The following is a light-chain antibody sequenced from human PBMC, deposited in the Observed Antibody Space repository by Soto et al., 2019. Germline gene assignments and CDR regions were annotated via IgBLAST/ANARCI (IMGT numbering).Light chain of an antibody. CDR1: SSDVGGYNH. CDR3: SSHSSSSNLVV. Sequence: QSALTQPASMSGSPGQSITISCTGTSSDVGGYNHVSWYRQHPGKAPKLMIYDVNNRPSGVSNRFSGSKSGNTASLTISGLQAEDEADYYCSSHSSSSNLVVFGGGTKLTVL. CDR2: DVN. J-gene: IGLJ2*01. V-gene: IGLV2-14*03.